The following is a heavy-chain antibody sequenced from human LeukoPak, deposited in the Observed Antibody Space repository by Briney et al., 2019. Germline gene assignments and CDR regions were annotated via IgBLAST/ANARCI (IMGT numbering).Heavy chain of an antibody. D-gene: IGHD2-2*01. CDR3: ARGSSTSCWAFGY. CDR1: GVSISSYY. J-gene: IGHJ4*02. Sequence: SETLSLTCTVSGVSISSYYWSWIRQPPGKGLEWIGYIYYSGSTNYNPSLKSRVTISVDTSKNQFSLKLSSVTAADTAVYYCARGSSTSCWAFGYWGQGTLVTVSS. CDR2: IYYSGST. V-gene: IGHV4-59*01.